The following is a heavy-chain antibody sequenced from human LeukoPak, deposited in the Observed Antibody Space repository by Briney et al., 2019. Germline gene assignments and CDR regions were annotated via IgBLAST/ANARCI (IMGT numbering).Heavy chain of an antibody. CDR1: GFTFSSYG. V-gene: IGHV3-30*02. CDR2: IRYDGSNK. J-gene: IGHJ6*03. CDR3: AKGDVLRYFDPYYMDV. Sequence: PGGSLRLSCAASGFTFSSYGMHWVRQAPGKGLEWVAFIRYDGSNKYYADSVKGRFTISRDNSKNTLYLQMNSLRAEDTAVYYCAKGDVLRYFDPYYMDVWGKGTTVTISS. D-gene: IGHD3-9*01.